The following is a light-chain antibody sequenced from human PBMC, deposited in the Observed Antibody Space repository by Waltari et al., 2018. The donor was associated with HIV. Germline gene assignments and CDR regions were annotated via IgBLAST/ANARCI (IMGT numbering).Light chain of an antibody. J-gene: IGLJ3*02. Sequence: QSALTQHASVSASPGQSLPISCTGTSSAVGGYNVISWYQQHPGKAPKLMIYEDNKRPSGVSNRFSGSKSGNTASLTISGLQAEDEADYYCCSYTGSTTWVFGGGTKLTVL. V-gene: IGLV2-23*01. CDR2: EDN. CDR3: CSYTGSTTWV. CDR1: SSAVGGYNV.